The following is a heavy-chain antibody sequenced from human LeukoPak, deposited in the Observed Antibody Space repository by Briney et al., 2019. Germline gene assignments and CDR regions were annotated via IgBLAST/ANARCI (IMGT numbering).Heavy chain of an antibody. CDR3: ARGGPDSYGFEKRTKNWFDP. V-gene: IGHV1-2*02. CDR1: GYTFTNYD. Sequence: ASVKVSCKASGYTFTNYDINWVRQATGQGLEWMGWINPNSGGTNYAQKFQGRVTMTRDTSISTAYMELSRLRSDDTAVYYCARGGPDSYGFEKRTKNWFDPWGQGTLVTVSS. CDR2: INPNSGGT. D-gene: IGHD5-18*01. J-gene: IGHJ5*02.